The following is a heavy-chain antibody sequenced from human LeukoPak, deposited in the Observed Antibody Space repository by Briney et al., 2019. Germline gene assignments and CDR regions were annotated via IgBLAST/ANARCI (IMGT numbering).Heavy chain of an antibody. J-gene: IGHJ6*04. CDR3: AELGITMIGGV. D-gene: IGHD3-10*02. Sequence: GGSLRLSCAASGFTFSSYSMNWVRQAPGKGLEWVSSISSSSSYIYYADSVKGRFTISRENAKNSLYLQMNSLRAEDTAVYCCAELGITMIGGVWGKGTTVTISS. CDR1: GFTFSSYS. CDR2: ISSSSSYI. V-gene: IGHV3-21*01.